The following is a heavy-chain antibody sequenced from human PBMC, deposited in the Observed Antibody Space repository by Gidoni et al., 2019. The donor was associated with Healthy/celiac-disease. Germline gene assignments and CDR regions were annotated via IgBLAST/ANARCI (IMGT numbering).Heavy chain of an antibody. V-gene: IGHV3-15*01. Sequence: EVQLVESGGGLVKPGGSLRLSCAASGFTFSNAGMRWVRQAPGKGLEWVGRIKSKTDGGTTDYAAPVKGRFTISRDDSKNTLYLQMNSLKTEDTAVYYCSRDLGSWAVASLTNWFDPWGQGTLVTVSS. D-gene: IGHD6-19*01. CDR3: SRDLGSWAVASLTNWFDP. J-gene: IGHJ5*02. CDR1: GFTFSNAG. CDR2: IKSKTDGGTT.